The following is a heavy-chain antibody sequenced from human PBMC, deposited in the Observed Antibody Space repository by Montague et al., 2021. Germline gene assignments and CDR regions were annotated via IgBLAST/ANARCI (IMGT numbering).Heavy chain of an antibody. D-gene: IGHD6-19*01. CDR2: TNHSGSA. CDR1: GGSLSGYY. J-gene: IGHJ4*02. V-gene: IGHV4-34*01. Sequence: SETLSLTCGLSGGSLSGYYWAWIRQTPGKGLEWIGNTNHSGSAKYNPSLKNRVSISVGTSNNQSFLDLTSVTAADTAMYFCARGLFGTVNGQYSGGWYYFDKWGQGTMVTVSS. CDR3: ARGLFGTVNGQYSGGWYYFDK.